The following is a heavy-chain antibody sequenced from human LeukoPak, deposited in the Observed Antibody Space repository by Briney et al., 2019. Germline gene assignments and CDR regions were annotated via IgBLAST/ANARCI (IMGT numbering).Heavy chain of an antibody. J-gene: IGHJ4*02. V-gene: IGHV3-21*01. D-gene: IGHD2-21*01. CDR1: GFTFSSYS. CDR2: ISSSSSYI. Sequence: GGSLRLSCAASGFTFSSYSMNWVRQAPGKGLEWVSSISSSSSYIYYADSVKGRFTISRDSAKNSLYLQMNSLRAEDTAVYYCARDTNSAGAYFDSWGQGTLVTVSS. CDR3: ARDTNSAGAYFDS.